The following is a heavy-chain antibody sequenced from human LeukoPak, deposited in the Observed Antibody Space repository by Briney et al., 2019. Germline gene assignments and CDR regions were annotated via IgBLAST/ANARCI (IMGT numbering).Heavy chain of an antibody. CDR3: ARADYGGSLLGANLDY. CDR2: ISTFNGHT. J-gene: IGHJ4*02. Sequence: ASVKVSCKASGYTFTTYGISWVRQAPGHGLEWMGWISTFNGHTNYAQSRQDRVTMTTDTSTSTVYMELSSLISDDTAVYYCARADYGGSLLGANLDYWGQGTLVTVSS. D-gene: IGHD4-23*01. CDR1: GYTFTTYG. V-gene: IGHV1-18*01.